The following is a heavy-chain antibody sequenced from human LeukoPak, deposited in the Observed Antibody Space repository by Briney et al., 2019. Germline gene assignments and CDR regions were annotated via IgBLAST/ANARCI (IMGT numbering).Heavy chain of an antibody. CDR3: STDSDGGGFSYYYGMDV. Sequence: GGSLRLSCAASVFTFSNAWTSWVRQAPGKGLEWVGRIKSKTDGGTTDYAAPVKGRFTISRDDSKNTLYLQMNSLKTEDTAVYYCSTDSDGGGFSYYYGMDVWGQGTTVTVSS. CDR1: VFTFSNAW. D-gene: IGHD3-16*01. CDR2: IKSKTDGGTT. J-gene: IGHJ6*02. V-gene: IGHV3-15*01.